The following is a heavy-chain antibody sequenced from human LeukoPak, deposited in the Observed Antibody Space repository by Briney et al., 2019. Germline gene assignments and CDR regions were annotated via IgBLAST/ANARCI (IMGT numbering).Heavy chain of an antibody. J-gene: IGHJ3*01. CDR1: GFTFSGYG. CDR2: TTSDGSIT. D-gene: IGHD1-26*01. Sequence: GGSLRLSCAASGFTFSGYGMHWVRQAPGKGLVWVSRTTSDGSITTYADSVKGRFTISRDNAENTLYLQMNSLRAEDTALYYCARSLRALCAFDFWGRGSMVTVSS. V-gene: IGHV3-74*01. CDR3: ARSLRALCAFDF.